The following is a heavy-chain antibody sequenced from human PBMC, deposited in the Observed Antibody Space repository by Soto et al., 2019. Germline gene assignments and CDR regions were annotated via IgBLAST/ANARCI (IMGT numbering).Heavy chain of an antibody. CDR3: AIDRGPRRQWLIGPFDY. V-gene: IGHV3-30*03. CDR1: GFTFSIYA. Sequence: QVQLVESGGGVVQPGRSLRVSCAASGFTFSIYAMHWVRQAPGTGLEWVAVISYDGTKTYYADSVKGRFTISRDNSKNTVYLQMNSLRDEDTAVYYCAIDRGPRRQWLIGPFDYWGQGTLVTVSP. J-gene: IGHJ4*02. CDR2: ISYDGTKT. D-gene: IGHD6-19*01.